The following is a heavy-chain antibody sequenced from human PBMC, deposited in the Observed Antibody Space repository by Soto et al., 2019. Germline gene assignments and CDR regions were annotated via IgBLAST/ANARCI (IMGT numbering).Heavy chain of an antibody. CDR1: GGTFSSYA. V-gene: IGHV1-69*13. CDR2: IIPIFGTA. J-gene: IGHJ6*02. Sequence: SVKVSCKASGGTFSSYANRWVRQAPGQGLEWMGGIIPIFGTANYAQKFQSRVTITADESTSTAYMELSSLRSEDTVVYYCARQGGYSSSSWGHYYYYGMDVWGQGTTVTVSS. CDR3: ARQGGYSSSSWGHYYYYGMDV. D-gene: IGHD6-6*01.